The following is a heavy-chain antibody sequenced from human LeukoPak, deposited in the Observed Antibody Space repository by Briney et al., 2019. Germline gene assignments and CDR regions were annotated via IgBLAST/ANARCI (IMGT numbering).Heavy chain of an antibody. J-gene: IGHJ5*02. D-gene: IGHD2-15*01. V-gene: IGHV4-39*07. Sequence: PSETLSLTCTVSGGSISSSSYYWSWIRQPPGKGLEWIGEINHSGSTNYNPSLKSRVTISVDTSKNQFSLKLSSVTAADTAVYYCARGLGYCSSGSCYSFRYNWFDPWGQGTLVTVSS. CDR1: GGSISSSSYY. CDR3: ARGLGYCSSGSCYSFRYNWFDP. CDR2: INHSGST.